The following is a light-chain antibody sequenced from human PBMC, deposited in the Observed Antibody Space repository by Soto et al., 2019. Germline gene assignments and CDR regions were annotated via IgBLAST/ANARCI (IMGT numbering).Light chain of an antibody. V-gene: IGKV1-13*02. CDR1: QGISSS. Sequence: AIQLTQSPSSLSASVGDRVTITCRASQGISSSLAWYQQKPGKAPKLLIYVASTLHTGVPSRFSGSGSGTDFTLTISSLKPEDFATYYCQQFKSYPRTLGQGTKVEIK. CDR3: QQFKSYPRT. J-gene: IGKJ1*01. CDR2: VAS.